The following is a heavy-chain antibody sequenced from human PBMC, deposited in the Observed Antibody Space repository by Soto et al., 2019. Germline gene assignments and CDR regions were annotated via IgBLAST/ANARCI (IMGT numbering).Heavy chain of an antibody. CDR3: TTYCSGGSCYVYYYGMDV. CDR2: IKSKTDGGTT. CDR1: GFTVSSNY. V-gene: IGHV3-15*01. D-gene: IGHD2-15*01. Sequence: GGSLRLSCAASGFTVSSNYMSWVRQAPGKGLEWVGRIKSKTDGGTTDYAAPVKGRFTISRDDSKNTLYLQMNSLKTEDTAVYYCTTYCSGGSCYVYYYGMDVWGQGTTVTVSS. J-gene: IGHJ6*02.